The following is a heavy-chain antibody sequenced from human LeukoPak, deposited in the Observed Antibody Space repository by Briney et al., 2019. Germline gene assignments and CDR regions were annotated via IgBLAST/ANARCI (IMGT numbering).Heavy chain of an antibody. V-gene: IGHV1-46*01. CDR1: GYTFTDYY. Sequence: ASVKVSCKASGYTFTDYYIHWVRQAPGQGLEWMGMINPSGGSTFYAQIFQGRVIMTRDTSTNTVYMELYSLRSEDTAAYYCARAYNSSGYYSPWGQGTLVTVSS. J-gene: IGHJ5*02. CDR3: ARAYNSSGYYSP. CDR2: INPSGGST. D-gene: IGHD3-22*01.